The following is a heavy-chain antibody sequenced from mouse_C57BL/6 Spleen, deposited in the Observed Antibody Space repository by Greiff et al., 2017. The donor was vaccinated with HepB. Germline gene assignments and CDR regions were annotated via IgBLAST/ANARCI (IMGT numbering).Heavy chain of an antibody. J-gene: IGHJ4*01. D-gene: IGHD1-1*01. V-gene: IGHV5-15*01. Sequence: EVQGVESGGGLVQPGGSLKLSCAASGFTFSDYGMAWVRQAPRKGPEWVAFISNLAYSIYYADTVTGRFTISRENAKNTLYLEMSSLRSEDTAMYYCARTVVPYAMDYWGQGTSVTVSS. CDR3: ARTVVPYAMDY. CDR1: GFTFSDYG. CDR2: ISNLAYSI.